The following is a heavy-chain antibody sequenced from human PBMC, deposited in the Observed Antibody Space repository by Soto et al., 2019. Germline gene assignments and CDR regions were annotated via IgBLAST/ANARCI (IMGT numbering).Heavy chain of an antibody. J-gene: IGHJ4*02. Sequence: SETLSLTCTVSGGSISSGDYYWSWIRQPPGKGLEWIGYIYYSGSTYYNPSLKSRVTISVDTSKNQFSLKLSSVTAADTAVYYCARVRGDYYDSSGVLDYWGQGTLVTVSS. CDR2: IYYSGST. CDR3: ARVRGDYYDSSGVLDY. V-gene: IGHV4-30-4*01. D-gene: IGHD3-22*01. CDR1: GGSISSGDYY.